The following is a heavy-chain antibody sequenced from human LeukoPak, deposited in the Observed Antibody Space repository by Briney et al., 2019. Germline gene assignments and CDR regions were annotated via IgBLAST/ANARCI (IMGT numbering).Heavy chain of an antibody. CDR2: TYYSGST. V-gene: IGHV4-59*01. CDR1: GGSISSYY. D-gene: IGHD3-16*01. J-gene: IGHJ3*02. CDR3: ASAYGDAFDI. Sequence: KSSETLSLTCTVSGGSISSYYWSWIRQPPGKGLEWIGYTYYSGSTNYNPSLKSRVTISVDTSKNQFSLKLSSVTAADTAVYYCASAYGDAFDIWGQGTMVTVSS.